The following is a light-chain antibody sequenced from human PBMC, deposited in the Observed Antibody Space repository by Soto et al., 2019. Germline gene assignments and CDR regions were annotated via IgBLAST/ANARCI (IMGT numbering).Light chain of an antibody. J-gene: IGLJ2*01. CDR1: SSDVGSYNL. Sequence: QSALTQPAYVSGSPGQSITISCTGTSSDVGSYNLVSWYQQHPGKAPKLMIYEGSKPPSGVVNRFSGSQSGNTASLTISGIQAEEEADYYCCSYAGSREVFGGGTKHTVL. CDR2: EGS. CDR3: CSYAGSREV. V-gene: IGLV2-23*01.